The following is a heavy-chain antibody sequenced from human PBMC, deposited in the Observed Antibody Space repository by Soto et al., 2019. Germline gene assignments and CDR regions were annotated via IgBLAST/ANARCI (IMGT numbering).Heavy chain of an antibody. CDR2: ISPNSGNT. V-gene: IGHV1-18*01. D-gene: IGHD3-22*01. CDR3: VKDRDSNSWPARDV. J-gene: IGHJ6*02. CDR1: GYTFTRNG. Sequence: QVHLVQSGAEVKKPGASVNVSCKTSGYTFTRNGISWVRQAPGQGLEWMGWISPNSGNTRYAQKLQDRVIMTTDTSTRTAYMELRSLRPDATAVYYCVKDRDSNSWPARDVGGPGTTVTVSS.